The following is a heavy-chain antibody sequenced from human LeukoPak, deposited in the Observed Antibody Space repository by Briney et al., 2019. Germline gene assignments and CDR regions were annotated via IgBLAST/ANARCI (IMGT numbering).Heavy chain of an antibody. J-gene: IGHJ3*02. CDR3: ARAIYDAFDI. Sequence: PGGSLRLSCAASGFTLRNYWIQWVRQAPGKGLVWVSHSNSDGSSTNYADSVKSRFTISRDNAKNTLYLQMNNLRAEDTAVYYCARAIYDAFDIWGQGTMVTVSS. CDR1: GFTLRNYW. CDR2: SNSDGSST. V-gene: IGHV3-74*01. D-gene: IGHD5-24*01.